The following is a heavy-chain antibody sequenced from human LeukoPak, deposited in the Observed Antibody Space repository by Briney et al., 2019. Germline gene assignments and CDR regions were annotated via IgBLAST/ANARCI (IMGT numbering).Heavy chain of an antibody. CDR1: GFTFSSYG. CDR3: AKDKLIRGSPDAFDI. Sequence: GGSLRLSCAASGFTFSSYGMHWVRQAPGKGLEWVAFIRYDGSNKYYADSVKGRFTISRDNSKNTLYLQMNSLRAEDTAVYYCAKDKLIRGSPDAFDIWGQGTMVTVSS. D-gene: IGHD2-15*01. J-gene: IGHJ3*02. V-gene: IGHV3-30*02. CDR2: IRYDGSNK.